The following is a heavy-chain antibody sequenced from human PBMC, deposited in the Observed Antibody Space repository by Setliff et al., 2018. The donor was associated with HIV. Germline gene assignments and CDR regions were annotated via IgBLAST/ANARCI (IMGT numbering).Heavy chain of an antibody. CDR3: ARASRCYDSSGYSSYYFDY. D-gene: IGHD3-22*01. J-gene: IGHJ4*02. CDR1: GGSISSYY. V-gene: IGHV4-4*07. Sequence: PSETLSLTCTVSGGSISSYYWSWIRQPAGKGLEWIGRIYPSGSTSYNPSLKSRVTMSVDTSKNQISLKLSSVTAADTAVYYCARASRCYDSSGYSSYYFDYWGQGTLVTVSS. CDR2: IYPSGST.